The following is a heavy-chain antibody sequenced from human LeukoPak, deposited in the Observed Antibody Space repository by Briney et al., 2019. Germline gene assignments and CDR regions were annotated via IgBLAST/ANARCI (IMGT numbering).Heavy chain of an antibody. D-gene: IGHD2-2*01. CDR2: SYYSGST. V-gene: IGHV4-59*01. J-gene: IGHJ4*02. CDR1: GGSLSSYY. Sequence: SETLSLTCTVSGGSLSSYYWSWTRHPPGKGLEWIGYSYYSGSTNQNPPLNSRVTISVDTSKNQFSLKLSSVTAADTAVYYCARRGYCSSTSCYPPLYYFDYWGQGTLVTVSS. CDR3: ARRGYCSSTSCYPPLYYFDY.